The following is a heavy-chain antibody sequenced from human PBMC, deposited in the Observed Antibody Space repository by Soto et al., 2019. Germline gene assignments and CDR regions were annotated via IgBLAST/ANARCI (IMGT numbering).Heavy chain of an antibody. J-gene: IGHJ4*02. Sequence: EVQLLESGGGLVQPGGSLRLSCAASGFTFSSYAMSWVLQAPGKGLEWVSAISGSGGSTYYADSVKGRFTISRDNSKNTLYMQMNSLRAEDTAVYYCARHLGELSFSLDYWGQGTLVTVSS. CDR1: GFTFSSYA. CDR2: ISGSGGST. CDR3: ARHLGELSFSLDY. V-gene: IGHV3-23*01. D-gene: IGHD3-16*02.